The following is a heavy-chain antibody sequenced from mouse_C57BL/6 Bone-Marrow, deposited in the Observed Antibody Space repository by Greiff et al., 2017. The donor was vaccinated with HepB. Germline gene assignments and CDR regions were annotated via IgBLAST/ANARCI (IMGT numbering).Heavy chain of an antibody. CDR1: GFSLTSYG. Sequence: VQLQQSGPGLVQPSQSLSITCTVSGFSLTSYGVHWVRQSPGKGLEWLGVIWSGGSTDYNAAFISRLSISKDNSKSQVFFKMNSLQADDTAIYYCATFPPWFAYWGQGTLVTVSA. V-gene: IGHV2-2*01. CDR2: IWSGGST. CDR3: ATFPPWFAY. J-gene: IGHJ3*01.